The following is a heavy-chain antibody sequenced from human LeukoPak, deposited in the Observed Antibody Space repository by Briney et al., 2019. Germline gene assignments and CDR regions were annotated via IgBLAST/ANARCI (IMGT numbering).Heavy chain of an antibody. V-gene: IGHV3-53*01. J-gene: IGHJ4*02. D-gene: IGHD2-15*01. CDR1: GFTFSNAW. CDR3: ARRAGEYSHPYDY. CDR2: IYSGGNT. Sequence: SGGSLRLSCAVSGFTFSNAWMSWVRQAPGKGLEWVSFIYSGGNTHYSDSVTGRFTISRDNSKNTLYLQMNSLRAEDTAIYYCARRAGEYSHPYDYWGQGTLVTVSS.